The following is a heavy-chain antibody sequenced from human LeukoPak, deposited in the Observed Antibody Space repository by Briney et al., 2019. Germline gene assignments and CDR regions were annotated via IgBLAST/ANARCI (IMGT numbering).Heavy chain of an antibody. J-gene: IGHJ4*02. CDR2: IYTGGTT. CDR1: GFTVSGTH. CDR3: ARDQATSGGGLDS. Sequence: GGSLRLSCAASGFTVSGTHMSWVRQAPGEGLEWVSAIYTGGTTYYSDSVEGRFTISRDKSKNTLYLQMDSLRVEDTAVYYCARDQATSGGGLDSWGQGTLVTVSS. V-gene: IGHV3-53*01. D-gene: IGHD3-16*01.